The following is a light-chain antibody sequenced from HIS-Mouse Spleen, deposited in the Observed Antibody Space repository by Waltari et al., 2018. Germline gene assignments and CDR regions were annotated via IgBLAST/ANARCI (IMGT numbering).Light chain of an antibody. V-gene: IGKV1-5*03. CDR2: KAS. CDR3: QQYNSYIFT. J-gene: IGKJ3*01. Sequence: DIQMTQSPSTLSASVGDRVTIPCRASQSISSWVAWYQQKPGKAPTLLIYKASSLESGVPSRFSGSGSGTEFTLTISSLQPDDFATYYCQQYNSYIFTFGPGTKVDIK. CDR1: QSISSW.